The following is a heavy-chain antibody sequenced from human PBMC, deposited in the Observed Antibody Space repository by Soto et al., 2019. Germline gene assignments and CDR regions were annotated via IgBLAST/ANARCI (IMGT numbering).Heavy chain of an antibody. CDR2: ISSSSSYI. Sequence: EVQLVESGGGLVKPGGSLRLSCAASGFTFSSYSMNWVRQAPGKGLEWVSSISSSSSYIYYADSVKGRFTISRDNAKNTLYLQMNSLRAEDTAVYYCARDNDYVWGSYFDYWGQGTLVTVSS. J-gene: IGHJ4*02. CDR1: GFTFSSYS. CDR3: ARDNDYVWGSYFDY. D-gene: IGHD3-16*01. V-gene: IGHV3-21*01.